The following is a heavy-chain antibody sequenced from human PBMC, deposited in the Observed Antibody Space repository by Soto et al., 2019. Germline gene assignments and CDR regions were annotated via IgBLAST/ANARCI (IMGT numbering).Heavy chain of an antibody. CDR2: IYYSGST. J-gene: IGHJ3*02. V-gene: IGHV4-59*08. CDR3: ARHAEDSSGYSTPRTPDFDT. D-gene: IGHD3-22*01. CDR1: GGSISSYY. Sequence: SETLCLTCTVSGGSISSYYWSWIRQPPWKGLAWIGYIYYSGSTNYNPSLKSRVTISVNTSKNQSCLKLSAVPAADTAVNYCARHAEDSSGYSTPRTPDFDTWGQESMVTASS.